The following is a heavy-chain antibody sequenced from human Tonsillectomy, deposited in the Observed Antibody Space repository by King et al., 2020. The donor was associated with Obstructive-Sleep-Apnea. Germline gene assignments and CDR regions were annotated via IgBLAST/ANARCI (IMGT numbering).Heavy chain of an antibody. Sequence: VQLVESGGGLVQPGGSLRLSCAASGFTVSDNYMNWVRQAPGKGLEWVSVIYSGGSTYYADSVKGRFTISRDDFKNTLYLQMNSLRAADTAVYYCARDGGYCSGGSCLRPDVFDIWGQGTLVTVSS. D-gene: IGHD2-15*01. CDR3: ARDGGYCSGGSCLRPDVFDI. CDR2: IYSGGST. CDR1: GFTVSDNY. V-gene: IGHV3-66*01. J-gene: IGHJ3*02.